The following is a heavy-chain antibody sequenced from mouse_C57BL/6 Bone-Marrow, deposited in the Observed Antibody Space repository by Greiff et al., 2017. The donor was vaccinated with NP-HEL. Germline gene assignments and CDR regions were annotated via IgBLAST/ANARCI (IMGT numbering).Heavy chain of an antibody. CDR1: GFTFSSYA. J-gene: IGHJ4*01. CDR3: ARLDYDGGPYYAMDY. Sequence: EVKLVESGGGLVKPGGSLKLSCAASGFTFSSYAMSWVRQTPEKRLEWVATISDGGSYTYYPDNVKGRFTISRDNAKNNLYLQMSHLKSEDTSMYYCARLDYDGGPYYAMDYWGQGTSVTVSS. V-gene: IGHV5-4*03. CDR2: ISDGGSYT. D-gene: IGHD2-4*01.